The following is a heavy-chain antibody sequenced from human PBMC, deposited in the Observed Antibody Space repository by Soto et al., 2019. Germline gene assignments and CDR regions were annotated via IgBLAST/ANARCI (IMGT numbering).Heavy chain of an antibody. CDR2: IGGGSGST. CDR3: ATRLYSTSWYYFVS. J-gene: IGHJ4*02. V-gene: IGHV3-23*01. CDR1: GFTFTNYA. Sequence: EVQLLESGGGFVQPGGSLRLSCAASGFTFTNYALSWVRQAQGKGLEWVSTIGGGSGSTSYADSVKGRFSISRENSKNTLYLQMSSLRAEATALYYCATRLYSTSWYYFVSCGQGTLVTVSS. D-gene: IGHD6-13*01.